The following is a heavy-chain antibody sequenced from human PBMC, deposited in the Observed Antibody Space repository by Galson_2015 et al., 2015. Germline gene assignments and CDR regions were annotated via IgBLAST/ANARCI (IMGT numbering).Heavy chain of an antibody. CDR1: GFTFSSYE. CDR2: ISSSGSTI. Sequence: SLRLSCAASGFTFSSYEMNWVRQAPGKGLEWVSYISSSGSTIYYADSVKGRFTISRDNAKNSLYLQMNSLRAEDTAVYYCARSGPGVYYYDSSGYYDAFDIWGQGTMVTVSS. CDR3: ARSGPGVYYYDSSGYYDAFDI. V-gene: IGHV3-48*03. J-gene: IGHJ3*02. D-gene: IGHD3-22*01.